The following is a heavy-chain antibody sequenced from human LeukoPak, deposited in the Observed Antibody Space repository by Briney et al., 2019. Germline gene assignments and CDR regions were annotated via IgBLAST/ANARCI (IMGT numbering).Heavy chain of an antibody. D-gene: IGHD3-10*01. CDR1: GYTFTSYD. Sequence: ASVKVSCKASGYTFTSYDINWVRQATGQGLEWMGWMNPNSGNTGYAQKFQGRVTMTRNTSISTAYMELSSLRSEDTAVYYCAVGVSPAHDFDYWGQGTLVTVSS. V-gene: IGHV1-8*01. J-gene: IGHJ4*02. CDR3: AVGVSPAHDFDY. CDR2: MNPNSGNT.